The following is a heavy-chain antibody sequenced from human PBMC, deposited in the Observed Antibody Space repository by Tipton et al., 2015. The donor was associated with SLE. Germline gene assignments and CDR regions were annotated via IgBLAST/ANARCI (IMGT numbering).Heavy chain of an antibody. J-gene: IGHJ4*02. CDR1: GGSISSGGYY. CDR3: ARVRPTDYDSSGPFDY. Sequence: TLSLTCTVSGGSISSGGYYWSWIRQHPGKGLEWIGYIYYSGSTYYNPSLKSRVTISVDTSKNQFSLKLSSVTAADTAVYYCARVRPTDYDSSGPFDYWGQGTLVTVSS. D-gene: IGHD3-22*01. CDR2: IYYSGST. V-gene: IGHV4-31*03.